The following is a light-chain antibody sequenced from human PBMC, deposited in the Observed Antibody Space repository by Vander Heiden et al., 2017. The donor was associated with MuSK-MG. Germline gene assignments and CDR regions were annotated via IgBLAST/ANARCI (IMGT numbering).Light chain of an antibody. CDR1: QSISSY. J-gene: IGKJ4*01. V-gene: IGKV1-39*01. CDR2: AAS. Sequence: IQMTQSPSSLSASVGDRVTITCRASQSISSYLNWYQQKPGKAPKLLIYAASSLQSGVPSRFSGSGSGTDFTLTISSRQPEDFAAYYCQQNDSTPPVTFGGGTKVEIK. CDR3: QQNDSTPPVT.